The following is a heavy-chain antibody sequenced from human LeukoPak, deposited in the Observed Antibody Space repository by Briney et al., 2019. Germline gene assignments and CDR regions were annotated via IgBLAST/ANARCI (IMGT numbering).Heavy chain of an antibody. D-gene: IGHD6-19*01. CDR1: GGSFSGYY. Sequence: SETLPLTCAVYGGSFSGYYWSWIRQPPRKGLEWIGEINHSGSTNYNPSLKSRVTISVDTSKNQFSLKLSSVTAADTAVYYCARVVNSSGCFDYWGQGTLVTVSS. CDR2: INHSGST. V-gene: IGHV4-34*01. J-gene: IGHJ4*02. CDR3: ARVVNSSGCFDY.